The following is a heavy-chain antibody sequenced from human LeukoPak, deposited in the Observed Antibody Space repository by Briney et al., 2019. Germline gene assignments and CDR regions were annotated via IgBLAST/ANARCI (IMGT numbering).Heavy chain of an antibody. J-gene: IGHJ6*02. D-gene: IGHD6-13*01. V-gene: IGHV1-69*04. CDR2: IVPILGIA. CDR3: ARGQAAAGKSGYYYYYGMDV. Sequence: SVKVSCKASGGTFSSYAISWVRQAPGQGLEWMGRIVPILGIANYAQKFQGRVTITADKSMSTAYMELSSLRSEDTAVYYCARGQAAAGKSGYYYYYGMDVWGQGTTVTVSS. CDR1: GGTFSSYA.